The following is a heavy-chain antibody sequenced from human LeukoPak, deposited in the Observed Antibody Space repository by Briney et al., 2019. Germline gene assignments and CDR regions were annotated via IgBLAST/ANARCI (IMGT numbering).Heavy chain of an antibody. Sequence: TGGSLRLSCAASGFTFSSYWMSWVRQTPQKGLEWVANIKEDGSEKYYVDSVKGRFTISRENTKNSLYLQMNSLRADDTAVYYCARGGSWHPLDYWGQGTLVTVSS. D-gene: IGHD2-15*01. CDR3: ARGGSWHPLDY. V-gene: IGHV3-7*02. CDR1: GFTFSSYW. J-gene: IGHJ4*02. CDR2: IKEDGSEK.